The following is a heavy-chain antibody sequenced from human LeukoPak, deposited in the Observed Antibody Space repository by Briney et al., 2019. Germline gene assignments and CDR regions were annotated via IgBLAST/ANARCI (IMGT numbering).Heavy chain of an antibody. V-gene: IGHV3-7*01. D-gene: IGHD3-22*01. CDR1: GFTFSVYW. Sequence: GGSLRLSCAASGFTFSVYWMSWVRQAPGKGLEWVANIKQDGSEKKYVDSVKGRFTISRDNAKNSLNLQMNSLRVEDTAVYYCAVAETTYYYDRLRLHHRGQGTLVSVSS. J-gene: IGHJ4*02. CDR2: IKQDGSEK. CDR3: AVAETTYYYDRLRLHH.